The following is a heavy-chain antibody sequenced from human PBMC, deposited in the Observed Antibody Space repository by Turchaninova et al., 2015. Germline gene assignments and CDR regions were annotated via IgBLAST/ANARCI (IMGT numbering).Heavy chain of an antibody. CDR2: IYWDDDK. CDR1: GFSLSPGGGG. J-gene: IGHJ4*02. Sequence: QITLKESGPTLVKPTQTLTLTCTFSGFSLSPGGGGVGWIRQPPGAALEWLALIYWDDDKRNSPFLESRVTIAKDTYKNTVVLTVTNMDPADTATYYCVHSRALRVIADGTGEYYFDFWGQGTLVTVSS. CDR3: VHSRALRVIADGTGEYYFDF. D-gene: IGHD2/OR15-2a*01. V-gene: IGHV2-5*02.